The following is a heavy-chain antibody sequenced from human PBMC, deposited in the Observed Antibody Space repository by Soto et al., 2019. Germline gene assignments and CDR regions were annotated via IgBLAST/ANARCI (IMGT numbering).Heavy chain of an antibody. CDR2: IYYSGST. CDR1: GGSISSSSYY. Sequence: SETLSLTCTVSGGSISSSSYYWGWIRQPPGKWLEWIGSIYYSGSTYYNPSLKSRVTISVDTSKNQFSLKLSSVTAADTAVYYCARQALRFCGMEVWGKGPTVTASS. J-gene: IGHJ6*01. CDR3: ARQALRFCGMEV. D-gene: IGHD3-3*01. V-gene: IGHV4-39*01.